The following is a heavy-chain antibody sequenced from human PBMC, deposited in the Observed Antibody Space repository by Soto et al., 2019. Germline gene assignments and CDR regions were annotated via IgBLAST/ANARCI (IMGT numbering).Heavy chain of an antibody. CDR2: IYWDDDK. Sequence: QITLKESGPMLVKPTQTLTLTCTFSRFSLSTSGVGVGWIRQPPGKALEWLALIYWDDDKRYSPSLKSRLTITKDTSKNQVVLTMTNMDPVDTATYYCAHRDWGGEYFDYWGQGTLVTVSS. V-gene: IGHV2-5*02. CDR1: RFSLSTSGVG. CDR3: AHRDWGGEYFDY. D-gene: IGHD7-27*01. J-gene: IGHJ4*02.